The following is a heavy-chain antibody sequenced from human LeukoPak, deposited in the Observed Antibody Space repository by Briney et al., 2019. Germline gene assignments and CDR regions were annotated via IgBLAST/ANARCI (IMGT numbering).Heavy chain of an antibody. J-gene: IGHJ4*02. CDR1: GFIFSSYT. CDR2: ISYDGNNK. CDR3: ERDDR. V-gene: IGHV3-30*04. Sequence: PGGSRRLSCAASGFIFSSYTMHWVRQAPGKGLEWVAVISYDGNNKYYADSVQGRFTISRDHSKSTLSLQMNSLRADDTGVYYCERDDRWGQGTLVTVSS.